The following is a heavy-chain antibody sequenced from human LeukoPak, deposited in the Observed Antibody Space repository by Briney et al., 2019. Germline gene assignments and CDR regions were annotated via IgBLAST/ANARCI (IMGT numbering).Heavy chain of an antibody. D-gene: IGHD3-22*01. CDR1: GYSIRSGYY. V-gene: IGHV4-38-2*01. CDR2: MYHSGSP. J-gene: IGHJ4*02. Sequence: SETLSLTCAVSGYSIRSGYYWGWIRQPPGKGLEWIGSMYHSGSPYYSPSLKSRVSISVDTSKNQFSLKLTSVTAADTAVYYCARKQDYIDSSGYPKAYFESWGQGTLVTVSS. CDR3: ARKQDYIDSSGYPKAYFES.